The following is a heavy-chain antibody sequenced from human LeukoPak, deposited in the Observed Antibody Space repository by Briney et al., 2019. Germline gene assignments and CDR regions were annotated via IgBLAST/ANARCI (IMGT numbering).Heavy chain of an antibody. CDR3: ATGYYYGSGSYYNPPVGY. CDR2: FDPEDGET. CDR1: GYTLTELS. Sequence: GASVKVSCKVSGYTLTELSMHWVRQAPGKGLEWMGGFDPEDGETIYAQKFPGRVTMTEDTSTDTAYMELSSLRSEDTAVYYCATGYYYGSGSYYNPPVGYWGQGTLVTVSS. D-gene: IGHD3-10*01. J-gene: IGHJ4*02. V-gene: IGHV1-24*01.